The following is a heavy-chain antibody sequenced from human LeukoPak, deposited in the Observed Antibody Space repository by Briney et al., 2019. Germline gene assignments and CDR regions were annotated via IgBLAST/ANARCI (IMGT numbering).Heavy chain of an antibody. CDR3: ARGRIYFDY. CDR1: GGSISSDTFY. Sequence: SETLSLTCTVSGGSISSDTFYWNWIRQPAGKGLEWIGHIFISGSGITNYNPSLKSRVTISVDTSKNQFSLKLSSVTAADTAVYYCARGRIYFDYWGQGTLVTVSS. V-gene: IGHV4-61*10. J-gene: IGHJ4*02. CDR2: IFISGSGIT.